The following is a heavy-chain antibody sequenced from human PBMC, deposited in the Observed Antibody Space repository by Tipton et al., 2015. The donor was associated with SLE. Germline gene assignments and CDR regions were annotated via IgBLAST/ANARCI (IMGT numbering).Heavy chain of an antibody. D-gene: IGHD3-3*01. Sequence: TLSLTCTVSGGSISYHYWSWIRQPPGKGLEWIGYIYYSGSTTYNPSPKSRVTISVDTSKNQFSLKLSSVTAADTAVYYCARAPLLEWGVYCYYALDVWGQGTTVTVSS. J-gene: IGHJ6*02. CDR1: GGSISYHY. V-gene: IGHV4-59*11. CDR3: ARAPLLEWGVYCYYALDV. CDR2: IYYSGST.